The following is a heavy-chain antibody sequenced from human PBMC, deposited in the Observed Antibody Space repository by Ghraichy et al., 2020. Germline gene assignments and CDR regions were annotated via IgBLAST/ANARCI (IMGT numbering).Heavy chain of an antibody. CDR1: GFNFNIYT. D-gene: IGHD6-19*01. Sequence: GESLNISCAASGFNFNIYTMNWVRQAPGKGLEWVSDISDGSRTTIYYAYSVKGRFTISKDNDKNSVYLQMNRLRDEDTAVYYCTRQCQLDSWGQGTLVIVSS. CDR3: TRQCQLDS. J-gene: IGHJ4*02. V-gene: IGHV3-48*02. CDR2: ISDGSRTTI.